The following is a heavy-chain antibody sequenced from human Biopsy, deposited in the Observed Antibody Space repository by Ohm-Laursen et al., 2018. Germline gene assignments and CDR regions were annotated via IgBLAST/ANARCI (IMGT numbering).Heavy chain of an antibody. D-gene: IGHD3-22*01. CDR3: AKDSGGYATYYFDH. V-gene: IGHV3-23*01. CDR1: GFSFSEYA. Sequence: SLRLSCAATGFSFSEYAMSWVRQVPGQGLEWIAAISASGATPYYADSVKGRFTISRDNSKNIIYLQMNSLRPENTAVYYCAKDSGGYATYYFDHWGQGTLVTVSS. CDR2: ISASGATP. J-gene: IGHJ4*02.